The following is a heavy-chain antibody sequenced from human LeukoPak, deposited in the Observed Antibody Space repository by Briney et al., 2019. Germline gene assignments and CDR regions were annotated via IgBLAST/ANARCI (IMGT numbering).Heavy chain of an antibody. Sequence: GGSLTLSCAASGLKFSNYATTWVRQAPGKGLEWVSCMSGTGGTTYYADSAKGRFTISRDNSKSTLDLQMNSLRAQDTAVYYCAKWVPRSLESIYGMDVWGQGTTVIVSS. V-gene: IGHV3-23*01. CDR2: MSGTGGTT. CDR1: GLKFSNYA. D-gene: IGHD3-3*01. J-gene: IGHJ6*02. CDR3: AKWVPRSLESIYGMDV.